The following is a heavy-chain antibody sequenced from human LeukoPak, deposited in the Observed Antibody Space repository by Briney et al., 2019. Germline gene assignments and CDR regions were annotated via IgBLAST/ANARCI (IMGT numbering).Heavy chain of an antibody. D-gene: IGHD3-3*01. V-gene: IGHV3-30*02. Sequence: GGSLRLSCAASGFTFSSYCMHWVRQAPDRGLGWVACIRNDVSNKYYADSGKGRFTISRDNSKNTLYLQMNSLRAEDTAVYYCARPREWLWYYFDYWGQGTLVNVSS. CDR2: IRNDVSNK. J-gene: IGHJ4*02. CDR3: ARPREWLWYYFDY. CDR1: GFTFSSYC.